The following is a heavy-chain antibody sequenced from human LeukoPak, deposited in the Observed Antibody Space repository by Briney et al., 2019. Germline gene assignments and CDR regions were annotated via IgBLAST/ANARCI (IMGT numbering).Heavy chain of an antibody. J-gene: IGHJ5*02. CDR3: ARGSIGYGGYVNWFDP. V-gene: IGHV1-69*13. D-gene: IGHD4-17*01. Sequence: ASVKVSCKASGYTFTSYYMHWVRQAPGQGLEWMGGIIPIFGTANYAQKFQGRVTITADESTSTAYMELSSLRSEDTAVYYCARGSIGYGGYVNWFDPWGQGTLVTVSS. CDR2: IIPIFGTA. CDR1: GYTFTSYY.